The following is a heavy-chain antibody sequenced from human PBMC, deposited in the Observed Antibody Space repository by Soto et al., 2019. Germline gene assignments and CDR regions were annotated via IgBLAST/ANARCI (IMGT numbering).Heavy chain of an antibody. Sequence: GGSLRLSCAASGFTVSSNYMSWVRQAPGKGLEWVSVIYSGGSTYYADSVKGRFTISRHNSKNTLYLQMNSLRAEDTAVYYCARDQRARYCSGGNCYGPAFDIWGQGTMVTVSS. J-gene: IGHJ3*02. CDR1: GFTVSSNY. CDR2: IYSGGST. D-gene: IGHD2-15*01. CDR3: ARDQRARYCSGGNCYGPAFDI. V-gene: IGHV3-53*04.